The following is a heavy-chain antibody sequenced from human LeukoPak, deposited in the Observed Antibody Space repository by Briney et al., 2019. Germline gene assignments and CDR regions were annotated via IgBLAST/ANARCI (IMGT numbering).Heavy chain of an antibody. Sequence: GGSPRLSCAASGFSVSSNYMSWVRQAPGKGLEWVSVIYRGGDTFYADSVKGRFTISRGNAKNTVYLQMNSLRAEDTAVYYCARDMRNYYDNSGCLDYGGQGTRVTVSA. CDR2: IYRGGDT. CDR1: GFSVSSNY. V-gene: IGHV3-53*01. D-gene: IGHD3-22*01. CDR3: ARDMRNYYDNSGCLDY. J-gene: IGHJ4*02.